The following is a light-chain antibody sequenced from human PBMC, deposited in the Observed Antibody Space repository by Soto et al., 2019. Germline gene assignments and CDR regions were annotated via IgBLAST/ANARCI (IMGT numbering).Light chain of an antibody. V-gene: IGLV2-14*01. CDR2: DVS. J-gene: IGLJ2*01. CDR1: SSDVGGYNY. CDR3: SSYTSSSTVV. Sequence: QSAPTQPASVSGSPGQSITISCTGTSSDVGGYNYVSWYQQHPGKAPKLMIYDVSVRPSGVSYRFSGSKSGSTASLTISGLQAEDEADYYCSSYTSSSTVVFGGGTKLTVL.